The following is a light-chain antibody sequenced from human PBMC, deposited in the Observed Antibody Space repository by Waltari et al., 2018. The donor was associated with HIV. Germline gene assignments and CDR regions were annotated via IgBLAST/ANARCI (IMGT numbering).Light chain of an antibody. CDR1: QNIYSY. CDR3: QQVNGYPLT. Sequence: DIQLTQSPSFLSASIGDRVTITCRASQNIYSYLAWYQQKPWRAPQVLIYATSTLQSGVPSRFSGSGSGTEFALTITNLQPDDFATYYCQQVNGYPLTFGGGTKVEIK. V-gene: IGKV1-9*01. CDR2: ATS. J-gene: IGKJ4*01.